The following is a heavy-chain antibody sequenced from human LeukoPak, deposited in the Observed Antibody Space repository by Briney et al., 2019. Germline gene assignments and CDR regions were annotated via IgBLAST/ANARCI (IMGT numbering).Heavy chain of an antibody. J-gene: IGHJ3*02. CDR1: GYSFSSYW. CDR2: IYPGDSDT. CDR3: ASGYSYANDAFDI. Sequence: GESLQISCKGSGYSFSSYWIGWVRQMPGKGLEWMGIIYPGDSDTRYGPSFQGQVTISADKSISTAYLQWSTLKASDTAMYYCASGYSYANDAFDIWGQGTMVTVSS. V-gene: IGHV5-51*01. D-gene: IGHD5-18*01.